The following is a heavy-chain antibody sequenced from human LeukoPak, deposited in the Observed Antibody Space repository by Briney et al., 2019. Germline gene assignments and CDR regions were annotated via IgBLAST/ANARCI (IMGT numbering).Heavy chain of an antibody. Sequence: ASVKVSCKASGYSFTIHGIRWVRQAPGHGLEWIGWISAYNGNTNYAQKLQDRLTMTTDTSTSTAYMELWGRCTDGTAVYYCARMSIVGATKFGYWGQGTLVNGSS. CDR3: ARMSIVGATKFGY. CDR1: GYSFTIHG. D-gene: IGHD1-26*01. CDR2: ISAYNGNT. V-gene: IGHV1-18*01. J-gene: IGHJ4*02.